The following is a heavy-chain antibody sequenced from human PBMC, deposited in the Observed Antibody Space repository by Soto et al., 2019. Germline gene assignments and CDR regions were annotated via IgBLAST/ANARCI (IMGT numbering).Heavy chain of an antibody. CDR3: AAQATGYFVPFDF. V-gene: IGHV3-23*01. CDR1: GFSFSTCA. CDR2: ISASGDTT. D-gene: IGHD3-22*01. Sequence: EVQLLESGGGLVQPGGSLRLSCAASGFSFSTCAVSWVRQAPGKGLEWVSGISASGDTTHYAESVRGRFTISRDNSRNTLHLQMSSLTAEDTAIYSCAAQATGYFVPFDFWGRGTLVTVSS. J-gene: IGHJ4*02.